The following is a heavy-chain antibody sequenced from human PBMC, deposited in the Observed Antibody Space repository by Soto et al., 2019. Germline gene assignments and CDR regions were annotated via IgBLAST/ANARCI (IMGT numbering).Heavy chain of an antibody. CDR3: ARDSGYCTSTSCYYFDS. V-gene: IGHV1-2*02. D-gene: IGHD2-2*01. J-gene: IGHJ4*02. CDR2: ISPDSGGT. CDR1: GYTFTGYY. Sequence: ASVKVSCKASGYTFTGYYMHWVRQAPGQGLEWMGWISPDSGGTNYAQKFQGRVTMTRDTSISTAYMELSSLRSDDTAVYFCARDSGYCTSTSCYYFDSWGQGTLVIVSS.